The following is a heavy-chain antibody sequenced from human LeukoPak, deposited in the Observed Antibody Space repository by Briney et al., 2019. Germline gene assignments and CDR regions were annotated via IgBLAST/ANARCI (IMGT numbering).Heavy chain of an antibody. CDR1: GYTLTELS. CDR3: AGMEIDGYNIPFFDY. V-gene: IGHV1-24*01. D-gene: IGHD5-24*01. CDR2: FDPEDGET. J-gene: IGHJ4*02. Sequence: ASVKVSCEVSGYTLTELSMHWVRQAPGKGLEWMGGFDPEDGETIYAQKFQGRVTMTEDTSTDTAYMELSSLRSEDTAVYYCAGMEIDGYNIPFFDYWGQGTLVTVSS.